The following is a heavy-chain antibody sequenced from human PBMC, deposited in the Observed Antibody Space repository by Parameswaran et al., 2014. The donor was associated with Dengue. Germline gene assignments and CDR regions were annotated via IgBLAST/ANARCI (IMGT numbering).Heavy chain of an antibody. CDR2: MYHSGST. CDR3: ARELGSYHYYYYMGR. CDR1: GYSITNGYY. J-gene: IGHJ6*03. Sequence: ASETLSLTCGVSGYSITNGYYWGWFRQPPGKGLEWIASMYHSGSTYYNPSLKSRVTISVDTSKNQISLKLSSVTAADTAMYFCARELGSYHYYYYMGRLGQRDHGHRLL. V-gene: IGHV4-38-2*02.